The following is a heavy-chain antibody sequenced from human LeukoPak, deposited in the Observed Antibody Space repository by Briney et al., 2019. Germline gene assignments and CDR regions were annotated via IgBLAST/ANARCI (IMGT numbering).Heavy chain of an antibody. CDR2: IITIVGTA. CDR1: GGTFSSYA. J-gene: IGHJ4*02. Sequence: TVKVSCKASGGTFSSYAISWVREGQGQGIEWVGGIITIVGTANYAQKFQGRVTITADESTSTAYMELSSLRSEDTAVYYCARGEDEEQQLSPFDYWGQGTLVTVSS. CDR3: ARGEDEEQQLSPFDY. V-gene: IGHV1-69*13. D-gene: IGHD6-13*01.